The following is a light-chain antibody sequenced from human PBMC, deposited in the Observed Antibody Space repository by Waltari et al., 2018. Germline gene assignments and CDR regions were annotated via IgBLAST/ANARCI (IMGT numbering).Light chain of an antibody. Sequence: QSALAQPASVSGSPGQSVTISCTGTGSDVGGYNYVSWYQQHPCKVPKIIIYDVSVRPSGISSRFSGSKSGNTASLTISGLQAEDEADYYCGSYSGTTTYVFGTGTYVTVL. CDR1: GSDVGGYNY. V-gene: IGLV2-14*03. J-gene: IGLJ1*01. CDR2: DVS. CDR3: GSYSGTTTYV.